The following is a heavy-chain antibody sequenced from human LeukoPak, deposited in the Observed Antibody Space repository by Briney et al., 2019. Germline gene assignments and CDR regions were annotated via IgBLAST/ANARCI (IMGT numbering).Heavy chain of an antibody. V-gene: IGHV4-38-2*02. Sequence: SETLSLTCTVSGDSITSDHYWTWIRQPPGKGLEWNAYIYHSGNTYYNPSLRSRVTMSVATSKNQFSLEVKSVTAADTAVYYCARGVGQVVPAAIRKDYYYYYMDVWGKGTTVTVSS. CDR2: IYHSGNT. CDR1: GDSITSDHY. CDR3: ARGVGQVVPAAIRKDYYYYYMDV. J-gene: IGHJ6*03. D-gene: IGHD2-2*02.